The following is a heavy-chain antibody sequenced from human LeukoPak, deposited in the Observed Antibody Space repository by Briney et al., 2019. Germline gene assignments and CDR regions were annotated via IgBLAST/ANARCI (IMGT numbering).Heavy chain of an antibody. V-gene: IGHV3-74*01. CDR1: GFTFSSYW. D-gene: IGHD6-13*01. Sequence: GGSRRLSCAASGFTFSSYWLHWVRQAPGKGLVWVSRINSDGSSTTYADSVRGRFTISRDNAKNTLYLQMNSLRAEDTAVYYCARVLDSSWANDYWGQGTLVTVSS. CDR3: ARVLDSSWANDY. CDR2: INSDGSST. J-gene: IGHJ4*02.